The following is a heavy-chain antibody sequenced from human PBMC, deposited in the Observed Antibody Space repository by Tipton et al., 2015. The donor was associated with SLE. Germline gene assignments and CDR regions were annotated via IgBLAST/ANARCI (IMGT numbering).Heavy chain of an antibody. Sequence: TLSLTCTVSGVSTSSGGYFWNWIRHYPGKGLEWVGSIHHSGTTHYNPSLKSRVTLAVDTSKNQFSLKLSVVTAADTAIYYCARGYTSLWFDPWSPGTLVTVSS. CDR2: IHHSGTT. D-gene: IGHD2-2*02. J-gene: IGHJ5*02. V-gene: IGHV4-31*03. CDR1: GVSTSSGGYF. CDR3: ARGYTSLWFDP.